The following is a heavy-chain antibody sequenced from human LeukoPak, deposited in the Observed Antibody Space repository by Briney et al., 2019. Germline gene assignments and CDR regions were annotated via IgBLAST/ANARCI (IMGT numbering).Heavy chain of an antibody. CDR2: INHSGST. Sequence: SETLSLTCAVYGGSFSGYYWSRIRQPPGKGLEWIGEINHSGSTNYNPSLKSRVTISVDTSKDQFSLKLSSVTAADTAVYYCARDGHIAAAGYNWFDPWGQGTLVTVSS. V-gene: IGHV4-34*01. CDR1: GGSFSGYY. CDR3: ARDGHIAAAGYNWFDP. D-gene: IGHD6-13*01. J-gene: IGHJ5*02.